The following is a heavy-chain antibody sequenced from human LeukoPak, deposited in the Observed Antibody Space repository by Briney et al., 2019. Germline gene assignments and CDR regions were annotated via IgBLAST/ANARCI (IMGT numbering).Heavy chain of an antibody. D-gene: IGHD3-10*01. Sequence: SETLSLTCTVSGGSISSSSYYWGWIRQPPGKGLEWIGEINHSGSTNYNPSLKSRVTISVDTSKNQFSLKLSSVTAADTAVYYRARRSTYYYGSGSLDYWGQGTLVTVSS. CDR3: ARRSTYYYGSGSLDY. CDR2: INHSGST. V-gene: IGHV4-39*07. CDR1: GGSISSSSYY. J-gene: IGHJ4*02.